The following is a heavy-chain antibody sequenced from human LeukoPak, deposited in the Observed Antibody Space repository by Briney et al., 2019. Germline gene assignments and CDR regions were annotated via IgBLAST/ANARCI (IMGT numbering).Heavy chain of an antibody. J-gene: IGHJ4*02. D-gene: IGHD2-15*01. CDR2: INHSGST. Sequence: SETLSLTCAVYGGSFSGYYWSWIRQPPGKGLEWIGEINHSGSTKGLEWIGEINHSGSTKYTPSLKSRVTISVDTSKNQFSLKLSSVTAADTAVYYCARSCPGGSCPIDYWVQGTLVTVSS. CDR3: ARSCPGGSCPIDY. CDR1: GGSFSGYY. V-gene: IGHV4-34*01.